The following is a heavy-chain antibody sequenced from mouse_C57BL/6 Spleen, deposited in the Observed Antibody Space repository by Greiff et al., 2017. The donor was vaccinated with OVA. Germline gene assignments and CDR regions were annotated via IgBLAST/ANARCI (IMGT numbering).Heavy chain of an antibody. D-gene: IGHD1-1*01. V-gene: IGHV1-69*01. CDR3: ARDYYGSSRGFAY. CDR2: IDPSDSYT. CDR1: GYTFTSYW. Sequence: QVQLQQPGAELVMPGASVKLSCKASGYTFTSYWMHWVKQRPGQGLEWIGEIDPSDSYTNYNQKFKGKSTLTVDKSSSTAYMQLRSLTSEDSAVYYCARDYYGSSRGFAYWGQGTLVTVSA. J-gene: IGHJ3*01.